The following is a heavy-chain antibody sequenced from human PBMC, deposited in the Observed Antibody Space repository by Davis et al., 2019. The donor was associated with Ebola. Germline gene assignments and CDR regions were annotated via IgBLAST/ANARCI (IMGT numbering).Heavy chain of an antibody. D-gene: IGHD3-3*01. J-gene: IGHJ4*02. V-gene: IGHV1-18*01. CDR3: ARLGYYDFWSGYSEPDY. Sequence: ASVKVSCKASGYTFTSYGISWVRQAPGQGLEWMGWISAYNGNTNYSQKFKGRVTITRDTSASTAYMELSSLRSEDTAVYYCARLGYYDFWSGYSEPDYWGQGTLVTVSS. CDR2: ISAYNGNT. CDR1: GYTFTSYG.